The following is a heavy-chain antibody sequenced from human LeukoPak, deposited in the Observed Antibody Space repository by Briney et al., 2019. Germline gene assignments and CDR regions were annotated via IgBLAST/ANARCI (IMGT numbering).Heavy chain of an antibody. CDR1: GFTFSSHD. V-gene: IGHV3-13*04. J-gene: IGHJ4*02. CDR3: ARAYGDYFDY. CDR2: IGTAGDT. D-gene: IGHD4-17*01. Sequence: GGSLRLSCAASGFTFSSHDMHWVRQVTGKSLEWVSTIGTAGDTKYPGSVKGRFTISRENAKNSLYLQMNSLRAGDTAVYYCARAYGDYFDYWGQGILVTVTS.